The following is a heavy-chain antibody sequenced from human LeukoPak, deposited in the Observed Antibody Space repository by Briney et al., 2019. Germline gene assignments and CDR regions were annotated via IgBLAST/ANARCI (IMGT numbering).Heavy chain of an antibody. Sequence: SETLSLTCTVSVGSISVHYWTWIRQSPVKGLGWIGDISNSGSTSYNPSLKSRVPISIDTSKNQFSLKLSSVTAAATAVYYCGREALVGYFSSYYMDVWGKGTTVTVSS. CDR2: ISNSGST. V-gene: IGHV4-59*11. CDR3: GREALVGYFSSYYMDV. D-gene: IGHD6-6*01. J-gene: IGHJ6*03. CDR1: VGSISVHY.